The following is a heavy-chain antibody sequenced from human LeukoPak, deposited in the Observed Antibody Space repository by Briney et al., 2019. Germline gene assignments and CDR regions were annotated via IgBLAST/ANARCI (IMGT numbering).Heavy chain of an antibody. CDR3: ARDREYYYDSSGYPKDAFDI. V-gene: IGHV3-21*01. D-gene: IGHD3-22*01. CDR2: ISSSSSYI. Sequence: GGSLRLSCAASGFTFSSYSMNWVRQAPGKGLEWVSSISSSSSYIYYADSVKGRFTISRDNAKNSLYLQMSSLRAEDTAVYYCARDREYYYDSSGYPKDAFDIWGQGTMVTVSS. J-gene: IGHJ3*02. CDR1: GFTFSSYS.